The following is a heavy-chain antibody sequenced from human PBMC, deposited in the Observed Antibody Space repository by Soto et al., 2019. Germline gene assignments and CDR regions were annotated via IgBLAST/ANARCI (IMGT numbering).Heavy chain of an antibody. V-gene: IGHV3-30*18. Sequence: GGSLRLSCAASGFTFGAYVMHWVRQAPGKGLEWVAHISYDGNNKYYADSVKGRFTISRDNSKNTLYLQLNSLRVEDAAVYYCAKDAYVSGVDWFDSWGQGTRVTVSS. CDR3: AKDAYVSGVDWFDS. CDR1: GFTFGAYV. CDR2: ISYDGNNK. J-gene: IGHJ5*01. D-gene: IGHD3-10*01.